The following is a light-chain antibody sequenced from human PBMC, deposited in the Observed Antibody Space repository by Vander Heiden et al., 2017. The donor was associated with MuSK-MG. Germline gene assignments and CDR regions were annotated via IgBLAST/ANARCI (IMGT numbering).Light chain of an antibody. V-gene: IGLV2-14*03. CDR2: DVS. Sequence: QSALTQPAFVSGSPGQSITISCTGTSSDVGGYNYVYWYQQHPGKAPKLMIYDVSNRPSGVSNRFSGSKSGNTASLTISGLQAEDEADYYCSSYTSSSTYVVFGGGTKLTVL. CDR1: SSDVGGYNY. J-gene: IGLJ2*01. CDR3: SSYTSSSTYVV.